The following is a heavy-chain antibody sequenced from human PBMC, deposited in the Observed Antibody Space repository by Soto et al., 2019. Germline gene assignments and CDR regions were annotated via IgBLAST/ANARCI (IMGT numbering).Heavy chain of an antibody. Sequence: HVQLQESGPGLVKPSGTLSLTCTVSGDYIKSRHWYSWVRQPPGKGLEWIGESYYSGGTNLNPSLKSRVTMSLGKVKNEIFLNLDSVTAADTAIYYCARAPKLRPAFDYWGQGALVTVSA. CDR3: ARAPKLRPAFDY. CDR1: GDYIKSRHW. D-gene: IGHD1-1*01. J-gene: IGHJ4*02. V-gene: IGHV4-4*02. CDR2: SYYSGGT.